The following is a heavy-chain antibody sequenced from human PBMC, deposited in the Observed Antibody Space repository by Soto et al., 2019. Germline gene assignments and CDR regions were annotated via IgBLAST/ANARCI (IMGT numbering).Heavy chain of an antibody. D-gene: IGHD6-19*01. Sequence: QVELQESGPGLVKPSQTLSLTCTVSGASISSGGYYWSWVRQHPGKGLEWIGYIYDSGSTYYNPSLKXRXTXSXXTSKNQFSLKLTSVTAADTAVYYCASQATGWYPDYWGQGTLVTVSS. CDR1: GASISSGGYY. CDR3: ASQATGWYPDY. J-gene: IGHJ4*02. CDR2: IYDSGST. V-gene: IGHV4-31*03.